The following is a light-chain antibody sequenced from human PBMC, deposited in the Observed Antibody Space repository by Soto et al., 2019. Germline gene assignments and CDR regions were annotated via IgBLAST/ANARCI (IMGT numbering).Light chain of an antibody. V-gene: IGLV2-23*02. J-gene: IGLJ3*02. CDR2: EAT. Sequence: QSALTQPASVSGSPGQSITISCTGTSSDIGRYNLVSCYQQHPGKPPKLMIYEATKRPSGVSNRFSGSKSGNTASLTISGRQAEDEADYYCSLYASTNTFMFGGGTKLTVL. CDR3: SLYASTNTFM. CDR1: SSDIGRYNL.